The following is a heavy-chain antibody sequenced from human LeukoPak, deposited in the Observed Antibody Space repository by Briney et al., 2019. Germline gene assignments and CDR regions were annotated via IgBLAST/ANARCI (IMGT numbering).Heavy chain of an antibody. CDR2: LYSSGST. D-gene: IGHD3-22*01. J-gene: IGHJ4*02. CDR1: TGPLSSYF. V-gene: IGHV4-59*13. CDR3: ARAPGYYYDRSGYYVFDY. Sequence: SETLSLTCTVSTGPLSSYFWSWIRQPPGKGLEWIGLLYSSGSTTYNPSLKSRVTISVDTSKKQFSLRLSSVTAADTAVYYCARAPGYYYDRSGYYVFDYWGQGTLVTVSS.